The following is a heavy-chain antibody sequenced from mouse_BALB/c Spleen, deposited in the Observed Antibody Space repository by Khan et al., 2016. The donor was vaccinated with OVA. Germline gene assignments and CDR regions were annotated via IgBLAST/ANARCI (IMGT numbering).Heavy chain of an antibody. CDR3: ARDDYFLEYAMDY. D-gene: IGHD2-4*01. CDR2: IYPGSFNT. V-gene: IGHV1S56*01. CDR1: GYTFTTYY. J-gene: IGHJ4*01. Sequence: VQLQESGPELVKPGASVRISCKASGYTFTTYYIHWVKQRPGQGLEWIGWIYPGSFNTDYSEKFKGKATLTADKSSTTASMQLSSLTSADSAVSFRARDDYFLEYAMDYWGQGTSVAVSS.